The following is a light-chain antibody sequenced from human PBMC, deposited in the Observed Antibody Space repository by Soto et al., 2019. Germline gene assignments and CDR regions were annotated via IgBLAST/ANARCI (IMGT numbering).Light chain of an antibody. Sequence: DIQLTQSPSFLSASVEDRVAITCRASQGISSYLAWYQQNPGKAPKLLIYAASTLQSGVPSRFSGSGSGTEFTLTISSLQPEDFATYYCQQLNSYPPTFGGGTKVEIK. CDR1: QGISSY. CDR2: AAS. V-gene: IGKV1-9*01. CDR3: QQLNSYPPT. J-gene: IGKJ4*01.